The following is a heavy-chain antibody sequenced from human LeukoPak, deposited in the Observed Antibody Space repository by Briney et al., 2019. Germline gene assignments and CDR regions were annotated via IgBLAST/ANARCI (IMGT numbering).Heavy chain of an antibody. D-gene: IGHD6-6*01. J-gene: IGHJ4*02. Sequence: SVKVSCKASGGTFSSYAISWMRQAPGQGLERMGRIIPIFGTANYAQKFQGRVTITTDESTSTAYMELSSLRSEDTAVYYCARGTYSSSSVHWGQGTLVTVSS. CDR1: GGTFSSYA. CDR3: ARGTYSSSSVH. CDR2: IIPIFGTA. V-gene: IGHV1-69*05.